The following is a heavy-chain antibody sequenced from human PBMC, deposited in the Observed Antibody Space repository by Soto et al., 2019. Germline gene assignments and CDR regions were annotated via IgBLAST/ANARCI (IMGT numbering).Heavy chain of an antibody. J-gene: IGHJ6*02. Sequence: SETLSLTCTVSGGSISSYYWSWIRQPPGKGLEWIGYIYYSGSTNYNPSLKSRVTISVDTSKNQFSLKLSSVTAADTAVYYCARASIAAAGTEGGYYYYYGMDVWGQGTTVTAP. CDR3: ARASIAAAGTEGGYYYYYGMDV. V-gene: IGHV4-59*01. D-gene: IGHD6-13*01. CDR1: GGSISSYY. CDR2: IYYSGST.